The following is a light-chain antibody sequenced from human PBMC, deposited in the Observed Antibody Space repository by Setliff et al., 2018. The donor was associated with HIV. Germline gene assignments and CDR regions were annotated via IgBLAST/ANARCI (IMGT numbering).Light chain of an antibody. V-gene: IGLV2-14*01. CDR1: SSDVGGYNY. Sequence: QSALAQPPSASGSPGQSVTISCTGTSSDVGGYNYVSWYQQHPGKAPKVMTCEVTNRPSGISHRFSGAKSGNTASLTISGLQADDEADYYCSSFRTSRKFVFGTGTKVTVL. J-gene: IGLJ1*01. CDR3: SSFRTSRKFV. CDR2: EVT.